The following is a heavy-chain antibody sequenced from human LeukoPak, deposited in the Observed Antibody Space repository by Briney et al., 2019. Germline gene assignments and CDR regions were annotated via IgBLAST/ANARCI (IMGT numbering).Heavy chain of an antibody. CDR2: IYHSGTT. CDR3: MGADYGGH. CDR1: GISISTSNW. Sequence: SETLSLTCAVSGISISTSNWWSRVRQPPGKGLEWIGEIYHSGTTNYNPSLKSRVTISVDKSKNQFSLKLSSVTAADTALYYCMGADYGGHWGQGTLVAVSS. V-gene: IGHV4-4*02. J-gene: IGHJ1*01. D-gene: IGHD4/OR15-4a*01.